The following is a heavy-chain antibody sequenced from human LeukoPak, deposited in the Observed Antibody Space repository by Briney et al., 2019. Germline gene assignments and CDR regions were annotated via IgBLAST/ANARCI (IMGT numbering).Heavy chain of an antibody. D-gene: IGHD2-2*01. Sequence: GSVKVSCKASGYTFTTSGINWVRQAPGQGLEWMGCINVDNGNTNYAQKFQGRITMTRDTSTNTAYMELRSLQSHDTAVYYCARGLVVPAAMGEFDYWGQGTLLAVSS. CDR1: GYTFTTSG. CDR2: INVDNGNT. CDR3: ARGLVVPAAMGEFDY. J-gene: IGHJ4*02. V-gene: IGHV1-18*01.